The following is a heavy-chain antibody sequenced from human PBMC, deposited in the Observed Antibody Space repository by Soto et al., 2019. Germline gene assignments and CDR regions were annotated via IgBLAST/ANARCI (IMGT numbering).Heavy chain of an antibody. CDR3: ARDPRGTASRFDY. CDR2: INPTDGST. CDR1: GYTFTDHY. Sequence: QVQLVQSGAEVKKPGASVKVSCTASGYTFTDHYIHWVRQAPGQGLEWMGIINPTDGSTSYPQKFQDRVTMTRDTSTSSVYMELSSLTSEDTAIYYCARDPRGTASRFDYWGQGTLVTVSS. D-gene: IGHD3-16*01. J-gene: IGHJ4*02. V-gene: IGHV1-46*01.